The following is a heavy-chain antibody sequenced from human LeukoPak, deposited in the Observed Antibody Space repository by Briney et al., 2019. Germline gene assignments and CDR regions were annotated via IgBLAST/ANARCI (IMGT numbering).Heavy chain of an antibody. CDR1: GGTFSSYA. CDR3: ARGYYDILTGYYPMDV. V-gene: IGHV1-69*10. Sequence: ASVKVSCKASGGTFSSYAISWVRQAPGQGLEWMGGIIPILGTANYAQKFQGRVTITADKSTSTAYMELSSLRSEDTAVYYCARGYYDILTGYYPMDVWGKGTTVTVSS. D-gene: IGHD3-9*01. CDR2: IIPILGTA. J-gene: IGHJ6*03.